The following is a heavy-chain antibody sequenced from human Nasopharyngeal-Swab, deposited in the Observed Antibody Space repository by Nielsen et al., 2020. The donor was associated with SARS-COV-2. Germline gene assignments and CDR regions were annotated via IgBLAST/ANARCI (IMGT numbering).Heavy chain of an antibody. CDR1: GFSGYD. Sequence: GESLKISCAVSGFSGYDMNWVRQAPGKGLEWLSYISGRSGTIYYADSVKGRFTISRDNAKKSLFLQMNSRRAEDTAVYYCASEHPAEYALDVWGIGTTVTVSP. CDR2: ISGRSGTI. V-gene: IGHV3-48*04. CDR3: ASEHPAEYALDV. J-gene: IGHJ6*04.